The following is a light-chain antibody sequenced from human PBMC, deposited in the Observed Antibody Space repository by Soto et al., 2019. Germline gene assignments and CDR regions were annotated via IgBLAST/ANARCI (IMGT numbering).Light chain of an antibody. J-gene: IGKJ1*01. CDR1: QGISSY. CDR3: QQLRT. CDR2: AAS. V-gene: IGKV1-9*01. Sequence: DILLTQSPSFLSASVGDRVTITCRASQGISSYLAWYQQKPGKAPKLLIYAASTLQSGVPSRFSGSGSGTEFTLTISSLQAEDFATYYYQQLRTFGQGTKVEIK.